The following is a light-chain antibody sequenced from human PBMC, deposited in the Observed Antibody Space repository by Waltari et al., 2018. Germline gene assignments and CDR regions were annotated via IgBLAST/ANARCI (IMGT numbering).Light chain of an antibody. CDR1: QSVLSTSNNKNY. V-gene: IGKV4-1*01. CDR3: QQYYGDPIT. CDR2: WAS. J-gene: IGKJ5*01. Sequence: DFVMTQSPDSLAVSLGEMATINCNSSQSVLSTSNNKNYLAWFQQKPGQPPKLLFYWASTRESGVPDRFSGSGSGTDFTLTISSLQADDAAVYYCQQYYGDPITFGQGTRLEIK.